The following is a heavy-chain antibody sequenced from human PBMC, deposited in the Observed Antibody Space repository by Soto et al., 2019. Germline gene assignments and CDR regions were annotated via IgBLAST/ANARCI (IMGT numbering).Heavy chain of an antibody. J-gene: IGHJ5*02. D-gene: IGHD3-22*01. CDR2: IIPIFGTA. V-gene: IGHV1-69*06. CDR1: GGTFSSYA. CDR3: AREGYYDSSGLSWFDP. Sequence: SVKGSCKASGGTFSSYAISWVRQDTGQGLEWMGGIIPIFGTANYAQKFQGRVTITADKSTSTAYMELSSLRSEDTAVYYCAREGYYDSSGLSWFDPWGQGTLVT.